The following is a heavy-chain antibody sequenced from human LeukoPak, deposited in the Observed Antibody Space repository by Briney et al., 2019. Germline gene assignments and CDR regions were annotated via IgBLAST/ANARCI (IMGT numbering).Heavy chain of an antibody. Sequence: ASVKDSCKASRGTLSSYAISWVRQAPGQGLEWMGWIIPIFGTANYAQKFQGRVTITADESTSTAYMELSSLRYEDTAVYYCARAVDYYGSGSSKNYYYGMDVWGQGTTVTVAS. D-gene: IGHD3-10*01. CDR3: ARAVDYYGSGSSKNYYYGMDV. CDR2: IIPIFGTA. V-gene: IGHV1-69*01. CDR1: RGTLSSYA. J-gene: IGHJ6*02.